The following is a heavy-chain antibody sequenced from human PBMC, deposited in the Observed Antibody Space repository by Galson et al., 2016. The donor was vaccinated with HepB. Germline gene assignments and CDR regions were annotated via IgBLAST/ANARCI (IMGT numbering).Heavy chain of an antibody. CDR2: VYSSGST. CDR1: GDSLSSTF. J-gene: IGHJ3*01. D-gene: IGHD5/OR15-5a*01. CDR3: ARVFYSVIDAFDL. Sequence: ETLSLTCSVSGDSLSSTFWSWIRQPPGKGLEWIGFVYSSGSTNSNPSLKSRLTISLDTSKNQFSLSLTSVTEADTAVYYCARVFYSVIDAFDLWGQGTMVTVSS. V-gene: IGHV4-4*08.